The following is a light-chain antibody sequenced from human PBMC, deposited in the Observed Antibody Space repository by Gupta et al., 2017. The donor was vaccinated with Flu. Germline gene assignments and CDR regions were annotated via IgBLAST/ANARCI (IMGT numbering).Light chain of an antibody. CDR2: KDN. J-gene: IGLJ3*02. CDR1: EVAKKY. V-gene: IGLV3-27*01. Sequence: GKTGRITCSGNEVAKKYARWYQQKPGQAPVLLIYKDNERPAGIRGRFSGSSSGTTVTVTISGAKVGEEDDYYCYAEAGNSGEVFGGGTKLTVL. CDR3: YAEAGNSGEV.